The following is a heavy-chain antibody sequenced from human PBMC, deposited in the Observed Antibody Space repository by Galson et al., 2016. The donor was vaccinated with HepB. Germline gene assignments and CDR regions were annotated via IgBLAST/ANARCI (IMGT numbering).Heavy chain of an antibody. CDR3: AKSAPIRFLEWSNRSVFEY. J-gene: IGHJ4*02. Sequence: SETLSLTCAVSGASITTNNWWSWVRQSPGKGLEWIGEAYHSGITNYNPSLQSRVTMSIDKSTNEFSLQLTSVTVADTAVYFCAKSAPIRFLEWSNRSVFEYWGQGTLVTVSS. D-gene: IGHD3-3*01. CDR1: GASITTNNW. CDR2: AYHSGIT. V-gene: IGHV4-4*02.